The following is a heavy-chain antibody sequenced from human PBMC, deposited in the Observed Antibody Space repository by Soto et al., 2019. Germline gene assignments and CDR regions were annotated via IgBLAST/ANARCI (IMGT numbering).Heavy chain of an antibody. CDR1: GGSISSGGYY. CDR2: IYYSGST. CDR3: ARGVTMIVVAKETYYFDY. D-gene: IGHD3-22*01. V-gene: IGHV4-31*03. J-gene: IGHJ4*02. Sequence: PSETLSLTCTVSGGSISSGGYYWSWIRQHPGKGLEWIGYIYYSGSTYYNPSLKSRVTISVDTSKNQFSLKLSSVTAADTAVYYCARGVTMIVVAKETYYFDYWGQGTLVTVSS.